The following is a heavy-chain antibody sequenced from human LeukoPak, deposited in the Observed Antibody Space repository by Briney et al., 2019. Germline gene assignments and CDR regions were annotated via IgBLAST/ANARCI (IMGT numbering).Heavy chain of an antibody. D-gene: IGHD2-2*02. Sequence: GGSLRLSCAASGFTFSSYAMSWVRQAPGKGLEWVSAIIGSGGSTYYGDSVKGRFTISRDNSKNTLYLQMNSLRAEDTAVYYCAKRADIVVVPAAIGDYWGQGTLVTVSS. V-gene: IGHV3-23*01. CDR1: GFTFSSYA. J-gene: IGHJ4*02. CDR2: IIGSGGST. CDR3: AKRADIVVVPAAIGDY.